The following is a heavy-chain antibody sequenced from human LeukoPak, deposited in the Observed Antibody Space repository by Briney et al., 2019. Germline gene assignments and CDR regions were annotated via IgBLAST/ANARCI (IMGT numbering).Heavy chain of an antibody. CDR1: GYTFTGYY. J-gene: IGHJ4*02. CDR3: ARSTGSTSCYPV. V-gene: IGHV1-2*02. D-gene: IGHD2-2*01. Sequence: ASVKVSCKASGYTFTGYYMHWVRQAPGQGLEWMGWINPNSGGTNYAQKFQGRVTMTRDTSISTAYMELSRLRSDDTAVYYCARSTGSTSCYPVWGQGTLVTVSS. CDR2: INPNSGGT.